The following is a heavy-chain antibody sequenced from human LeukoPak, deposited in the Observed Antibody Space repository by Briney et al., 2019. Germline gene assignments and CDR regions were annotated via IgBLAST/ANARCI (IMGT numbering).Heavy chain of an antibody. V-gene: IGHV1-2*06. J-gene: IGHJ4*02. CDR2: INPNSGGI. D-gene: IGHD3-3*01. CDR3: ATYYDFWSGYPY. Sequence: ASAKVSCKASGYTFTAYYMHWVRQAPGQGLEWMGRINPNSGGINYAQKFQGRVTMTTDTSISTAYMELSRLRSDDTAVYYCATYYDFWSGYPYWGQGTLVTVSS. CDR1: GYTFTAYY.